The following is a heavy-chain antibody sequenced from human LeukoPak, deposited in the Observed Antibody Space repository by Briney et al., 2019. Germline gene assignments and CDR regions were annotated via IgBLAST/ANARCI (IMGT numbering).Heavy chain of an antibody. CDR1: GFIFSNYA. Sequence: GGSPRLSCTASGFIFSNYAMSWVRQAPGKGLEWVSVIYSGGSTYYADSVKGRFTISRDNSKNTLYLQMNSPRAEDTAVYYCLARFDYWGQGTLVTVSS. CDR2: IYSGGST. J-gene: IGHJ4*02. V-gene: IGHV3-53*01. CDR3: LARFDY.